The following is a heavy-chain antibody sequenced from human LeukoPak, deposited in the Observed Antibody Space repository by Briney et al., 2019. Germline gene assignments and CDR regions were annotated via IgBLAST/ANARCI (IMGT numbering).Heavy chain of an antibody. D-gene: IGHD3-16*02. CDR1: GGSISSYY. CDR2: IYYSGST. Sequence: PSETLSLTCTVSGGSISSYYRSWIRQPPGKGLEWIGYIYYSGSTTYNPSLKSRVTITVDTSKKQYFLKLSSVAAADTAVYYCARGGVISYYFDYWGQGTLVTVSS. J-gene: IGHJ4*02. V-gene: IGHV4-59*01. CDR3: ARGGVISYYFDY.